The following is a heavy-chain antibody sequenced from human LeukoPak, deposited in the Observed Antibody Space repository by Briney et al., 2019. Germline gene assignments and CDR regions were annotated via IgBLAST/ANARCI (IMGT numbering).Heavy chain of an antibody. D-gene: IGHD5-24*01. J-gene: IGHJ4*02. Sequence: PPATLSLTCAVYGWSFSGYYWTWIRQPPGNGLEWIGMINHSESTNNNPSLKSRVTISVDTSKNQFSLKLSSVTAADTALYYCARGFRSREDYKDFDYWGQGTLVTVSS. CDR3: ARGFRSREDYKDFDY. CDR1: GWSFSGYY. V-gene: IGHV4-34*01. CDR2: INHSEST.